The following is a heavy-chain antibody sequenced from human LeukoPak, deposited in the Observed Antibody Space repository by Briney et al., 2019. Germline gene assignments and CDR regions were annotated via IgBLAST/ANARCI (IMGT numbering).Heavy chain of an antibody. CDR1: GFTFSSYA. Sequence: PGGSLRLSCAASGFTFSSYAMSWVRQAPGKGLEWVSAISGSGGSTYYADSAKGRFTISRDNSKNTLYLQMNSLRAEGMAVYYCASSLRYYFDYWGQGTLVTVSS. CDR2: ISGSGGST. CDR3: ASSLRYYFDY. V-gene: IGHV3-23*01. J-gene: IGHJ4*02.